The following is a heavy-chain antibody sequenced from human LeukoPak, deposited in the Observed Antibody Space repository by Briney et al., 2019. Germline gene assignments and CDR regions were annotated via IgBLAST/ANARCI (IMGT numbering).Heavy chain of an antibody. CDR1: GGSISSSSYY. V-gene: IGHV4-39*01. Sequence: SETLSLTRTVSGGSISSSSYYWGWIRQPPGKGLEWIGSIYYSGSTYYNPSLKSRVTISVDTSKNQFSLKLSSVTAADTAVYYCARQWDDAFDIWGQGTMVTVSS. D-gene: IGHD1-26*01. J-gene: IGHJ3*02. CDR3: ARQWDDAFDI. CDR2: IYYSGST.